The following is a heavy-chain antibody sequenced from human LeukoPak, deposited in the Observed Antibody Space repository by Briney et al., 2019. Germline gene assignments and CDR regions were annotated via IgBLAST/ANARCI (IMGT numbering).Heavy chain of an antibody. CDR3: ARDLYSSGWYAGYYFDY. D-gene: IGHD6-19*01. V-gene: IGHV3-21*01. CDR1: GFTLSSYA. Sequence: PGGSLRLSCAASGFTLSSYAMSWVRQAPGKGLEWVSSISSSSSYIYYADSVKGRFTISRDNAKNSLYLQMNSLRAEDTAVYYCARDLYSSGWYAGYYFDYWGQGTLVTVSS. CDR2: ISSSSSYI. J-gene: IGHJ4*02.